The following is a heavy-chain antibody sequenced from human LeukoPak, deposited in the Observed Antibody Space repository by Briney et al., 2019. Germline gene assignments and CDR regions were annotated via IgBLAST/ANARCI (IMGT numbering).Heavy chain of an antibody. CDR1: GFTFSSYG. Sequence: GGSLRLSCAASGFTFSSYGMHWVRQAPGKGLEWVAVIWYDGSNKYYVDSVKGRFTISRDNSKNTLYLQMNSLRAEDTVVYYGAKESRKEGRSHYWYFDLWGRGTLVTVSS. CDR2: IWYDGSNK. CDR3: AKESRKEGRSHYWYFDL. J-gene: IGHJ2*01. V-gene: IGHV3-33*06. D-gene: IGHD3-10*01.